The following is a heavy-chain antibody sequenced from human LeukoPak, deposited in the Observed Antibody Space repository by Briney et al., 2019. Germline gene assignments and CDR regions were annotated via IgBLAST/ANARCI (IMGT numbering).Heavy chain of an antibody. CDR2: INHSGST. Sequence: SETLSLTCAVYGGSFSGYYWSWIRQPPGKGLEWIGEINHSGSTNYNPSLKSRVTISVDTSKNQFSLKLSSVTAADTAVYYCARVPITMIVGDAFDIWGQGTMVTVSS. CDR1: GGSFSGYY. D-gene: IGHD3-22*01. V-gene: IGHV4-34*01. J-gene: IGHJ3*02. CDR3: ARVPITMIVGDAFDI.